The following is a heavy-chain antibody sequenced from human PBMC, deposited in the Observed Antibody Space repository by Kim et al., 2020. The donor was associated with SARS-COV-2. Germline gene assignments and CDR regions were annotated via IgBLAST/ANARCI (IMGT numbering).Heavy chain of an antibody. D-gene: IGHD3-9*01. CDR2: IIPIFGTA. V-gene: IGHV1-69*13. J-gene: IGHJ6*02. CDR1: GGTFSSYA. Sequence: SVKVSCKASGGTFSSYAISWVRQAPGQGLEWMGGIIPIFGTANYAQKFQGRVTITADESTSTAYMELSSLRSEDTAVYYCAEGIRWTGPNYYYYGMDVWGQGTTVTVSS. CDR3: AEGIRWTGPNYYYYGMDV.